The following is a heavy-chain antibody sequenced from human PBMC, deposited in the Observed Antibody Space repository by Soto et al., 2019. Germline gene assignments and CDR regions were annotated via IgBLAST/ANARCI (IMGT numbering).Heavy chain of an antibody. CDR1: GYSFTSYW. CDR2: IYPGDSDT. V-gene: IGHV5-51*01. Sequence: PGEYLKFSCKGSGYSFTSYWIGWVLQMPGKGLEWMGIIYPGDSDTRYSPSFQGQVTISADKSISTAYLQWRSLKASDTAMYYCSRHAPYYDFWSGPAPVGSPSHYYYYHCIDFWGQGTTDSVSS. D-gene: IGHD3-3*01. J-gene: IGHJ6*02. CDR3: SRHAPYYDFWSGPAPVGSPSHYYYYHCIDF.